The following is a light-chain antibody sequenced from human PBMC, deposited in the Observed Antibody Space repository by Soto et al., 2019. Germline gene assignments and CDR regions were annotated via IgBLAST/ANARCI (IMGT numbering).Light chain of an antibody. V-gene: IGKV3-20*01. CDR3: QQYGTSPWT. Sequence: EIVLTRSPGTLSLSPGERATLSCRASQSVTKSLSWYQQKPGQAPRLLIYGASSRATGIPDTFSGSGSGTDFTLTISRLEPGDFAVYYCQQYGTSPWTFGQGTKVDI. CDR2: GAS. J-gene: IGKJ1*01. CDR1: QSVTKS.